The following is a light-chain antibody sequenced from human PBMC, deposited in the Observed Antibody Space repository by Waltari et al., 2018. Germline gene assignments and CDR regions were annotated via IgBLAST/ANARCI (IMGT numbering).Light chain of an antibody. J-gene: IGLJ3*02. CDR3: AAWDDSLTGRV. CDR1: SSNIGSNY. CDR2: TDN. Sequence: QSVLTQPSSASRTPGQRVTISCSGSSSNIGSNYVYWYQQLPGTAPKLLIHTDNQRPSGVPDRFSASKSGASASLAISGLRSDDEADYYCAAWDDSLTGRVFGGGTKLTVL. V-gene: IGLV1-47*01.